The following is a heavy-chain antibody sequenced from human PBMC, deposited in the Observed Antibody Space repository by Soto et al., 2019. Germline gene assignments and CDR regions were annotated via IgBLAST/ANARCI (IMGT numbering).Heavy chain of an antibody. CDR2: VSAAGDT. CDR3: AKDRAGSWSIDY. J-gene: IGHJ4*02. D-gene: IGHD6-19*01. CDR1: GFTFSTYA. V-gene: IGHV3-NL1*01. Sequence: SGFTFSTYAMAWVRQAPGKGLEWVSGVSAAGDTYYPHSVKGRFTISRDISKNTLYLQMNSLRAEDTAVYYCAKDRAGSWSIDYWGQGTLVTVSS.